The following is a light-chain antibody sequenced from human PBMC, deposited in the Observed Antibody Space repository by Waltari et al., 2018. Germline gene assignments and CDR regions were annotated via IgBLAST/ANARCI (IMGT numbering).Light chain of an antibody. V-gene: IGLV3-10*01. CDR3: YSSDTTGLRV. J-gene: IGLJ1*01. Sequence: SYELTQPPSVSVSPGQTARITCSGHELPRKYAYWFQQKSGQAPRLVIYEDTKRPSEIPERFSGSSSGTVATLTITGAQVDDEADYYGYSSDTTGLRVFGSGTTVVVL. CDR2: EDT. CDR1: ELPRKY.